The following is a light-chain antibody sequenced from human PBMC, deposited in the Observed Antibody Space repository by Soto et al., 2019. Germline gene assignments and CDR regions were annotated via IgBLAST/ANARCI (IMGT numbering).Light chain of an antibody. CDR1: QSVSSSY. Sequence: EIVLTQSPATPYTSPGKTASLYCXXXQSVSSSYLAWYQQKPGQAPRLLIYGASSRATGIPDRFSGSGSGTDFTLTISRLEPEDFAVYYCQQYGSSPWWTFGQGTKVDIK. CDR3: QQYGSSPWWT. V-gene: IGKV3-20*01. CDR2: GAS. J-gene: IGKJ1*01.